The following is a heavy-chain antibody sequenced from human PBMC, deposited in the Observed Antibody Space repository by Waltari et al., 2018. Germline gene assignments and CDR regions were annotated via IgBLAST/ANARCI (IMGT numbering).Heavy chain of an antibody. CDR2: IYPGDCNT. CDR1: L. V-gene: IGHV5-51*01. Sequence: LIGWVRQMPGKGLEWMGIIYPGDCNTRYSPSFQGQVTISADKSISTAYLQWSSLKASDTAMYYCARRIGSGSYWDYWGQGTLVTVSS. CDR3: ARRIGSGSYWDY. D-gene: IGHD3-10*01. J-gene: IGHJ4*02.